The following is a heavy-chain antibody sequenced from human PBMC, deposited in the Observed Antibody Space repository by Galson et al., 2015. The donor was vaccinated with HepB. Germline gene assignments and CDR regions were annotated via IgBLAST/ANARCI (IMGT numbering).Heavy chain of an antibody. J-gene: IGHJ4*02. D-gene: IGHD2-15*01. CDR1: GFIFRSYA. V-gene: IGHV3-23*01. CDR3: AKDGIMVANNPYHFHY. Sequence: SLRLSCAASGFIFRSYAIHWVRQAPGKGLEWISSITSNGGRTFYTNSVKGRFTISRDNSRNTVVLQLSSLRAEDTAMYFCAKDGIMVANNPYHFHYWGQGTLVTVSS. CDR2: ITSNGGRT.